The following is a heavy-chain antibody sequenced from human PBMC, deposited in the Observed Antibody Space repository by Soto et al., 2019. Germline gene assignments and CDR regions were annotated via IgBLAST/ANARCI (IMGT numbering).Heavy chain of an antibody. D-gene: IGHD1-7*01. V-gene: IGHV3-30*18. J-gene: IGHJ4*02. CDR2: ISSDGSNK. CDR3: AKDISLLGTTPDY. Sequence: GGSLRLSCAASGFTFSSYGMHWVRQSPGKGLEWVAVISSDGSNKYYADSLTGRFPICSDNSKDSLYLQMISLTAQETAMDYSAKDISLLGTTPDYVGQGTLVTVSA. CDR1: GFTFSSYG.